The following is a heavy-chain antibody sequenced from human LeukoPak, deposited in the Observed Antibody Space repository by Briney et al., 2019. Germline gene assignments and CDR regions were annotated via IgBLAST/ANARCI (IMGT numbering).Heavy chain of an antibody. D-gene: IGHD3-3*01. Sequence: GGSLRLSCAASGFTFSSYGMHWVRQAPGKGLEWVAVISYDGSNKYYADPVKGRFTISRDNSKNTLYLQMNSLRAEDTAVYYCAKGGDPWRGWFDPWGQGTLVTVSS. V-gene: IGHV3-30*18. CDR2: ISYDGSNK. J-gene: IGHJ5*02. CDR1: GFTFSSYG. CDR3: AKGGDPWRGWFDP.